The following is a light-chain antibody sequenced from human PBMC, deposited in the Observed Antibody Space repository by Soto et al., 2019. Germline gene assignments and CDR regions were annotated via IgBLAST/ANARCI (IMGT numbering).Light chain of an antibody. Sequence: EVVLTQSPATLALSPGERATLSCRASESIGNYLAWYQRKLGQAPKLLIYDASHRAIGIPGRFSGDGSATDLTLTISRLEPEDFAVYYWQWRSDWPPRLPFGGGTKVEIK. CDR1: ESIGNY. V-gene: IGKV3-11*01. CDR3: QWRSDWPPRLP. J-gene: IGKJ4*01. CDR2: DAS.